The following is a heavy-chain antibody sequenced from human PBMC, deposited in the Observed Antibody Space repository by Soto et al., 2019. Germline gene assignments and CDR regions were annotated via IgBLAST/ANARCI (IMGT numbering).Heavy chain of an antibody. CDR3: AKAPAAEQLVDY. V-gene: IGHV3-23*01. Sequence: GSLRLSCAASGLTFSSYAMSWVRQAPGKGLEWVSAISGSGDSTYYADSVKGRFTISRDNSKNTLYLQMNSLRAEDTAVYYCAKAPAAEQLVDYWGQGTLVTVSS. D-gene: IGHD6-6*01. CDR2: ISGSGDST. CDR1: GLTFSSYA. J-gene: IGHJ4*02.